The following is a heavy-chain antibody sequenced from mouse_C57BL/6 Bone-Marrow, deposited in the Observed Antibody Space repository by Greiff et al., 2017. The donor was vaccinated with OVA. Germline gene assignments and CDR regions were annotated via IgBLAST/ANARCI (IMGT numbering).Heavy chain of an antibody. J-gene: IGHJ1*03. D-gene: IGHD1-1*01. Sequence: QVQLQQPGAELVKPGASVKVSCKASGYTFTSYWMHWVKQRPGQGLEWIGRIHPSDSDTNYNQKFKGKATLTVDKSSSTAYMQLSSLTSEDSAVYYFAIPALYYYGSSFWYFDVWGTGTTVTVSS. CDR3: AIPALYYYGSSFWYFDV. CDR2: IHPSDSDT. CDR1: GYTFTSYW. V-gene: IGHV1-74*01.